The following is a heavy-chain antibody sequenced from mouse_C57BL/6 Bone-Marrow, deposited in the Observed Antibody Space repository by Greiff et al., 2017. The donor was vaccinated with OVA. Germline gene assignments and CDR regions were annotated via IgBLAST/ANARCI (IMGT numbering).Heavy chain of an antibody. CDR2: IYPSDSET. D-gene: IGHD1-1*01. J-gene: IGHJ2*01. CDR1: GYTFTSYW. Sequence: VQLQQSGAELVRPGSSVKLSCKASGYTFTSYWMDWVKQRPGQGLEWIGNIYPSDSETHYNQKFKDKATLTVDKSSSTAYMQLSSLTSEDSAVYYCARKEITTVVATDYWGQGTTLTVSS. CDR3: ARKEITTVVATDY. V-gene: IGHV1-61*01.